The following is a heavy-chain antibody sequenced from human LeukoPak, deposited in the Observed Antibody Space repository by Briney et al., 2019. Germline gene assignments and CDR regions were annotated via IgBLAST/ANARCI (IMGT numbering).Heavy chain of an antibody. Sequence: PGGSLRLSCAASGFTFSSYGMHWVRQAPGKGLEWVAVISYDGSNKYYADSVKGRFTISRDNSKNTLYLQMNSLRAEDTAVYYCAGGLGVYWGQGTLVTVSS. J-gene: IGHJ4*02. CDR2: ISYDGSNK. CDR3: AGGLGVY. D-gene: IGHD3-16*01. V-gene: IGHV3-30*03. CDR1: GFTFSSYG.